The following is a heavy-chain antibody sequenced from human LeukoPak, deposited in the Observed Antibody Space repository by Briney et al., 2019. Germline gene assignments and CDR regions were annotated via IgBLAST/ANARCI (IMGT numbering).Heavy chain of an antibody. V-gene: IGHV1-2*02. D-gene: IGHD1-20*01. J-gene: IGHJ4*02. Sequence: ASVKVSCKASGYTFTGYYMHWVRQAPGQGLEWMGWINPNSGGTNYAQKFQGRVTMTRDTSISTAYMELSRLRSDDAAVYYCVREGQSNWNDINYWGQGTLVTVSS. CDR3: VREGQSNWNDINY. CDR2: INPNSGGT. CDR1: GYTFTGYY.